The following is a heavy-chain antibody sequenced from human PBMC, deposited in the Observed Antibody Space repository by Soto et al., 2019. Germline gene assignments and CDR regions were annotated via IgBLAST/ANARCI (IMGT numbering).Heavy chain of an antibody. J-gene: IGHJ4*02. CDR1: GYTFTGYH. CDR2: INPNSGGT. CDR3: ARDNPYYDSPDY. Sequence: ASVKVSCKASGYTFTGYHMHWVRQAPGQGLEWMGWINPNSGGTNYAQKFQGWVTMTRDTSISTAYMELSRLRSDDTAVYYCARDNPYYDSPDYWGQGTLVTVYS. V-gene: IGHV1-2*04. D-gene: IGHD3-22*01.